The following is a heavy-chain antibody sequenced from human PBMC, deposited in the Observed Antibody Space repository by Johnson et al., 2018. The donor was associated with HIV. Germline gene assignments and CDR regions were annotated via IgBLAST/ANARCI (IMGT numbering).Heavy chain of an antibody. Sequence: QVQLVESGGGLVQPGRSLRLSCAASGFTFSSYAMHWVRQAPGKGLEWVAVISYDGSTIYYADSVKGRFTISRDNAKNSLYLQMNSLRAEDTAVYYCARGGWGDAFDIWGQGTMVTVSS. V-gene: IGHV3-30*04. CDR1: GFTFSSYA. D-gene: IGHD3-16*01. CDR3: ARGGWGDAFDI. J-gene: IGHJ3*02. CDR2: ISYDGSTI.